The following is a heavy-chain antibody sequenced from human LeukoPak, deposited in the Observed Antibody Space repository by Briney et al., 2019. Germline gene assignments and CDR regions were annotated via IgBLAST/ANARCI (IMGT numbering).Heavy chain of an antibody. CDR2: IYYSGST. J-gene: IGHJ4*02. V-gene: IGHV4-39*07. CDR1: GGSISSSSYY. Sequence: KSSETLSLTCTVSGGSISSSSYYWGWIRQPPGKGLEWIGSIYYSGSTYYNPSLKSRVTISLDTSKNQFSLKLSSVTAADTAVYYCARNYYGSGSLDYWGQGTLVTVSS. CDR3: ARNYYGSGSLDY. D-gene: IGHD3-10*01.